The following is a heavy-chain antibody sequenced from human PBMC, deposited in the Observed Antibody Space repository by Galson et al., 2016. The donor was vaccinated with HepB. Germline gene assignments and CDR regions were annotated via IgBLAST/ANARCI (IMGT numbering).Heavy chain of an antibody. Sequence: SLRLSCAASGFTFSSYAMGWVRQAPGKGLEWVTSISGSGRSMYSADSVKGRFIISRNNSENTLYLQMTTLRAEDTAVYFCAKVLKAGTTVESWGQGTLVTVSS. D-gene: IGHD1-14*01. CDR3: AKVLKAGTTVES. CDR2: ISGSGRSM. V-gene: IGHV3-23*01. CDR1: GFTFSSYA. J-gene: IGHJ4*02.